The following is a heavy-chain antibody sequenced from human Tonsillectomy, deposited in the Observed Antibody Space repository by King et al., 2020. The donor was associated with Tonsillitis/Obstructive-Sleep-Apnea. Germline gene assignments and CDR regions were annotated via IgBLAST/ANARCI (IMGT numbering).Heavy chain of an antibody. CDR3: ARDYDFWSGYYLF. V-gene: IGHV3-21*01. J-gene: IGHJ4*02. D-gene: IGHD3-3*01. Sequence: VKLVQSGGGLVKPGGSLRLSCAASGFTFSSYSMNWVRQAPGKGLEWVSSISSSSSYIYYADSVKGRFTISRDNAKNSLYLQMNSLRAEDTAVYYCARDYDFWSGYYLFWGQGTLVTVSS. CDR1: GFTFSSYS. CDR2: ISSSSSYI.